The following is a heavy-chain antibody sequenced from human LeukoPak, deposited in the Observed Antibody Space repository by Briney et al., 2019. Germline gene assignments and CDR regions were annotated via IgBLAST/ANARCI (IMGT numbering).Heavy chain of an antibody. CDR1: GYTFTDYE. D-gene: IGHD5-18*01. CDR3: ARNPSRSDTYFDL. CDR2: TNLSSRNR. J-gene: IGHJ4*02. V-gene: IGHV1-8*01. Sequence: ASVKVSCKASGYTFTDYEINWVRQASGQGLEWMGWTNLSSRNRAYAPKFEGRVTMTTDTSTSTAYMELRSLTSEDTAVYYCARNPSRSDTYFDLWGQGTLVTVSS.